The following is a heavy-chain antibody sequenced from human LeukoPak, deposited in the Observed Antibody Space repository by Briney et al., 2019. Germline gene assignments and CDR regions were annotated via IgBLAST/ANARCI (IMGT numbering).Heavy chain of an antibody. CDR3: ARDNSVRDEAWWFNP. CDR2: ISPYNGNT. J-gene: IGHJ5*02. Sequence: ASVKVSCKASGYTFIRYGITWVRQAPGQGLEWMAWISPYNGNTKYAQKFQGRVTMTTDTSTSTAYMELRSLTSEDTAVYYCARDNSVRDEAWWFNPWGQGTLVTVSS. V-gene: IGHV1-18*01. D-gene: IGHD5-24*01. CDR1: GYTFIRYG.